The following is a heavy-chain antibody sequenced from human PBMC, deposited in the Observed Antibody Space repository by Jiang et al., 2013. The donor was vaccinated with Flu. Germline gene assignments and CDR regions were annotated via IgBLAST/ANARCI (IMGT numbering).Heavy chain of an antibody. J-gene: IGHJ3*02. D-gene: IGHD3-16*02. Sequence: KGLEWIGYIYYSGSTNYNPSLKSRVTISVDTSKNQFSLKLSSVTAADTAVYYCARGPQWDYVWGSYRANAFDIWGQGTMVTVSS. CDR2: IYYSGST. CDR3: ARGPQWDYVWGSYRANAFDI. V-gene: IGHV4-59*01.